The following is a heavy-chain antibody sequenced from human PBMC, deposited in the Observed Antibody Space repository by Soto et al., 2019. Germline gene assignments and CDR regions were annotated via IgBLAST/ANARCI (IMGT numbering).Heavy chain of an antibody. CDR3: ARGDCVGGTCYSLAGSFYYYVEV. D-gene: IGHD2-15*01. CDR2: INSDGSVS. J-gene: IGHJ6*03. V-gene: IGHV3-74*01. Sequence: EVQLVESGGGLVQPGGSLRLSCAASGFTFSHYWMYWVRQAPGKGLVWVSRINSDGSVSSYADSVKGRLTISRDNVKNTQYLQMNSLRAEDTAVYYCARGDCVGGTCYSLAGSFYYYVEVWGIGNTVTVFS. CDR1: GFTFSHYW.